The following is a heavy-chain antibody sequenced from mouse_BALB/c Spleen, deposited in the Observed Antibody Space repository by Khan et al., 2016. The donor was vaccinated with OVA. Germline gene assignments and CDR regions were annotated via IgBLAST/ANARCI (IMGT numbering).Heavy chain of an antibody. J-gene: IGHJ2*03. V-gene: IGHV5-9-3*01. CDR1: GFTFSDYG. CDR2: ISSGGSFT. CDR3: NSTCSYCSSNYSDR. D-gene: IGHD1-1*01. Sequence: EVELVESGGDLVKPGGSLKLSCAASGFTFSDYGMSWVRQTPEKRLEWVATISSGGSFTYYLDSVKGRFTISRDSAKHTLYLQMSSLRSDDTAMYHCNSTCSYCSSNYSDRWRQGTSLT.